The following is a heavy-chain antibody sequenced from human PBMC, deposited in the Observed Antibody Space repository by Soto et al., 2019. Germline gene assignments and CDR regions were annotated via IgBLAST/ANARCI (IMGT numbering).Heavy chain of an antibody. Sequence: GGFLRLSCAASGFTFSSYAMSWVRQAPGKGLEWVSAISGSGGSTYYADSVKGRFTISRDNSKNTLYLQMNSLRAEDTAVYYCAKSSHSYIVAALDYWGQGTLVNVSS. CDR1: GFTFSSYA. V-gene: IGHV3-23*01. J-gene: IGHJ4*02. D-gene: IGHD2-15*01. CDR2: ISGSGGST. CDR3: AKSSHSYIVAALDY.